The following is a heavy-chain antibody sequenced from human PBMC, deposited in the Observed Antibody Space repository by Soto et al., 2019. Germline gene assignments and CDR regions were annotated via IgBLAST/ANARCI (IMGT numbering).Heavy chain of an antibody. CDR3: AKILQLGDYAFYYYGMDV. CDR2: ISYDGSNK. Sequence: QVQLVESGGGVVQPGRSLRLSCAASGFTFSNYGMHWVRQAPGKGLEWVEVISYDGSNKYYADSVKGRFTISRDNSKNTLYLLMNSLRAEDTAVYYCAKILQLGDYAFYYYGMDVWGQGTTVTVSS. J-gene: IGHJ6*02. D-gene: IGHD4-17*01. CDR1: GFTFSNYG. V-gene: IGHV3-30*18.